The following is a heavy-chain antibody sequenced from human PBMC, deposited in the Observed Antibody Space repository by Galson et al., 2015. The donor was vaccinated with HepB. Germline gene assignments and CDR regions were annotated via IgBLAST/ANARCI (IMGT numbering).Heavy chain of an antibody. CDR1: GYTFTSYA. J-gene: IGHJ3*02. Sequence: SVKVSCKASGYTFTSYAMHWVRQAPGQRLEWMGWINAGNGNTKYSQKFQGRVTITRDTSASTACMELSSLRSEDTAVYYCARVTAIVHDAFDIWGQGTMVTVSS. D-gene: IGHD5-18*01. CDR3: ARVTAIVHDAFDI. V-gene: IGHV1-3*01. CDR2: INAGNGNT.